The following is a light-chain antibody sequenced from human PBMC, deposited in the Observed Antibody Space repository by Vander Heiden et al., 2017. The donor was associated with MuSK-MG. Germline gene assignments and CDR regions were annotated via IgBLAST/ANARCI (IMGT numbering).Light chain of an antibody. CDR3: SSYASSSSWV. CDR1: SSDVGSYNL. Sequence: ALNQPASVSGSPGPSLTISCTGTSSDVGSYNLVCCHQQPPGNPPILMFYEISRRPAAVASRFSASNAGNTASLTISGHPEEDAADYYSSSYASSSSWVFGGGTKLTVL. CDR2: EIS. J-gene: IGLJ3*02. V-gene: IGLV2-23*02.